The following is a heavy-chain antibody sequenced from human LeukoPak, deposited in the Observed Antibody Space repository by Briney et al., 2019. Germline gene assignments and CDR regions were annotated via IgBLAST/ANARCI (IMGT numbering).Heavy chain of an antibody. CDR2: ISWNSGSI. D-gene: IGHD2-15*01. J-gene: IGHJ6*03. V-gene: IGHV3-9*01. CDR1: GFTFDDYA. Sequence: GGSLRLSCAASGFTFDDYAMHWVRQAPGKGLEWVSGISWNSGSIGYADSVKGRFTISRDNAKNSLYLQMNSLRAEDTALYYCAKDSHGGGSYMDVWGQGTTVTVSS. CDR3: AKDSHGGGSYMDV.